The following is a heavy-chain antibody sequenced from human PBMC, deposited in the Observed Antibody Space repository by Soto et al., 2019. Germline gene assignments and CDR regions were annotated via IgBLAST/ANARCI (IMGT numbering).Heavy chain of an antibody. CDR2: INAGNGNT. CDR3: ARTGVSYRGPLDY. CDR1: GYTFTSYA. Sequence: QVQLVQSGAEVKKLGASVKVSCKASGYTFTSYAMHWVRQAPGQRLEWMGWINAGNGNTKYSQKFQGRVTITRDTSASTAYMELSSLRSEDTAVYYCARTGVSYRGPLDYWGQGTLVTVSS. V-gene: IGHV1-3*01. D-gene: IGHD1-26*01. J-gene: IGHJ4*02.